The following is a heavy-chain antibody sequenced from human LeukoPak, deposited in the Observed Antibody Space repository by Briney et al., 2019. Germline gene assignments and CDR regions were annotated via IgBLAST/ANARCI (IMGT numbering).Heavy chain of an antibody. V-gene: IGHV4-34*01. CDR3: ARGVSWTGRGAFDI. CDR2: INHSGST. CDR1: GVSFSGYY. J-gene: IGHJ3*02. D-gene: IGHD1-1*01. Sequence: PSETLSLTCAVYGVSFSGYYWSWIRQPPGKGLEWVGEINHSGSTNYNPSLKSRVTISVATSKNQFSLKLSSVTAADTAVYYCARGVSWTGRGAFDIWGQGTMVTVSS.